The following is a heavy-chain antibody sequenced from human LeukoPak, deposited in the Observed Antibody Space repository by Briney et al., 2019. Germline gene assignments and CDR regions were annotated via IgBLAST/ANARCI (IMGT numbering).Heavy chain of an antibody. D-gene: IGHD6-13*01. CDR3: ATDLRSSSWYFDY. V-gene: IGHV1-69*06. Sequence: SVKVSCKASGGTFSSYAISWVRQAPGQGLEWIGGIIPIFGTAIYAQKFQGRVTMTEDTSTDTAYMELSSLRSEDAAVYYCATDLRSSSWYFDYWGQGTLVTVSS. J-gene: IGHJ4*02. CDR1: GGTFSSYA. CDR2: IIPIFGTA.